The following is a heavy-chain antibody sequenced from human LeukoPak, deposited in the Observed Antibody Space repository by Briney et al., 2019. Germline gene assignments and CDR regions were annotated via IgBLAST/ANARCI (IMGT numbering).Heavy chain of an antibody. Sequence: SETLSLTCAAYGGSFSGYYWSWILQPPGKGLEWIGEINHSGSTNYNPSLKSRVTISVDTSKNQFSLKLSSVTAADTAVYYCARVVVAATVWFDPWGQGTLVTVSS. D-gene: IGHD2-15*01. CDR2: INHSGST. CDR3: ARVVVAATVWFDP. J-gene: IGHJ5*02. CDR1: GGSFSGYY. V-gene: IGHV4-34*01.